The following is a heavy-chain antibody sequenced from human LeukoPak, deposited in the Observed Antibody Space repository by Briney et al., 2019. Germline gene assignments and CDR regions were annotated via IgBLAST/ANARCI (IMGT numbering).Heavy chain of an antibody. J-gene: IGHJ4*02. D-gene: IGHD3-22*01. Sequence: ASVKVSCKASGYTFTSYDINWVRQATGQGLEWMGWMNPNSGNTGYAQKFQGRVTMTRNTSTSTAYMELSSLRSEDTAVYYCARFYYDSSGYYSNFDYWGQGTLVTVSS. V-gene: IGHV1-8*01. CDR3: ARFYYDSSGYYSNFDY. CDR1: GYTFTSYD. CDR2: MNPNSGNT.